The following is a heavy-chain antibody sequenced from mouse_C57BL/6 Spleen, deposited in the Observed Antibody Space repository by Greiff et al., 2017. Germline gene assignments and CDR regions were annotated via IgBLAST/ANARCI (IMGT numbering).Heavy chain of an antibody. CDR1: GYTFTSYW. J-gene: IGHJ1*03. V-gene: IGHV1-59*01. Sequence: QVQLQQPGAELVRPGTSVKLSCKASGYTFTSYWMHWVKQRPGQVLEWIGVIDPSDSYTNYNQKFKGKATLTVDTSSSTAYMQLSSLTSEDSAVYYCANSGYDYDEYFDVWGTGTTVTVSS. CDR2: IDPSDSYT. CDR3: ANSGYDYDEYFDV. D-gene: IGHD2-4*01.